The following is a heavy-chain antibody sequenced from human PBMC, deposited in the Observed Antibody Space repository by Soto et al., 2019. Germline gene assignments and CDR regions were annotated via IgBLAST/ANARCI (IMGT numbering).Heavy chain of an antibody. CDR1: GFSLSTSGVG. Sequence: QITLKESGPPLVKPTQTLTLTCTFSGFSLSTSGVGVGWIRQPPGKALEWLALIYWDDDERYSPSLKSRLTITQDTANNQVVLTMTDMDPVDPATSYCAHRGLVGSSGWYYKGYYFHYWRQGTLVTVSS. J-gene: IGHJ4*02. CDR2: IYWDDDE. D-gene: IGHD6-19*01. V-gene: IGHV2-5*02. CDR3: AHRGLVGSSGWYYKGYYFHY.